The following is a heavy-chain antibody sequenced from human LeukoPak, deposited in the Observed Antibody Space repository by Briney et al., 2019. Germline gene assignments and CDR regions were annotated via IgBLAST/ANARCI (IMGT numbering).Heavy chain of an antibody. J-gene: IGHJ6*02. Sequence: GGSLRLSCEASGFPFSSYAMTWVRQAPWKGLEWVSSIGSDGKTHYSESVKGRFVISRDNFGGMVFLQLKSLRVEDTALYYCARDLHYNVAMDVWGQGTTVTVSS. V-gene: IGHV3-23*01. CDR3: ARDLHYNVAMDV. D-gene: IGHD3-10*02. CDR1: GFPFSSYA. CDR2: IGSDGKT.